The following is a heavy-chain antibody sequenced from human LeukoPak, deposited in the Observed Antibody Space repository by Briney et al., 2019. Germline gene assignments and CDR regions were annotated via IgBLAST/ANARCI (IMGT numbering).Heavy chain of an antibody. J-gene: IGHJ4*02. V-gene: IGHV1-2*02. CDR1: GYTFTIYG. Sequence: GASVKVSCKASGYTFTIYGISWVRQAPGQGLEWMGWINPDSGGTHYAQKFQGRVTMTRDTSISTAYMELSRLRSDDTAVYYCARGSAGRPYYFDYWGQGTLVTVSS. CDR2: INPDSGGT. CDR3: ARGSAGRPYYFDY.